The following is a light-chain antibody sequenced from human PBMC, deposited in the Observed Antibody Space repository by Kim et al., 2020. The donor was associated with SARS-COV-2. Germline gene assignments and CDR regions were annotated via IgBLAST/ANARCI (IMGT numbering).Light chain of an antibody. J-gene: IGLJ1*01. Sequence: SSELTQDPAVSVALGQTVRITCQGDSLRSYYASWYQQKPGQAPVVVIYGTNNRPSGIPDRFSGSSSGNTASLTITGDQAEDEADYYCNSRDDVFGTGTKVTVL. CDR1: SLRSYY. CDR3: NSRDDV. V-gene: IGLV3-19*01. CDR2: GTN.